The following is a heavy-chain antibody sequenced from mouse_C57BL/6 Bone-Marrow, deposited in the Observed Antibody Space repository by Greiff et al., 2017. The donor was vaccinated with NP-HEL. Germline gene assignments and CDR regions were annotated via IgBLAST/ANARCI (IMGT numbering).Heavy chain of an antibody. D-gene: IGHD2-2*01. CDR3: ARGNLLWLRRGDFDY. Sequence: QVQLQQPGAELVKPGASVKLSCKASGYTFTSYWMHWVKQRPGRGLEWIGRIDPNSGGTKYNEKFKSKATLTVDKPSSKAYMQLSSLTSEDSAVYYCARGNLLWLRRGDFDYWGQGTTLTVSS. CDR1: GYTFTSYW. V-gene: IGHV1-72*01. CDR2: IDPNSGGT. J-gene: IGHJ2*01.